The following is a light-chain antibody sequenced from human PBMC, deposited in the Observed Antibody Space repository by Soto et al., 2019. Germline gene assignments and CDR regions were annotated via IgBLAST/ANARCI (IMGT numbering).Light chain of an antibody. CDR2: DVS. V-gene: IGLV2-14*01. CDR1: SSDVGGYNY. Sequence: QSALTQPASVSGSPGQSITISCTGTSSDVGGYNYVSWYQQHPGKALKLMIYDVSNRPSGVSNRFSGSKSGNTASLTISGLQAEDEADYYCSSYTSSSTLEVVFGGGTKVTVL. J-gene: IGLJ2*01. CDR3: SSYTSSSTLEVV.